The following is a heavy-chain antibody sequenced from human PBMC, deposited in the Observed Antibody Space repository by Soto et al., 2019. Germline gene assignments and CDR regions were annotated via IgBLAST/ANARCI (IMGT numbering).Heavy chain of an antibody. V-gene: IGHV3-23*01. J-gene: IGHJ4*02. D-gene: IGHD2-15*01. CDR2: VSIGGST. Sequence: DVQLLESGGGLVQPEGSLRLSCAASGFTFSSYAMGWVRQGPGKGLEWFAVVSIGGSTHYADSVRGRFTISRDNSQNTLSLPMNHLTAEETGVYFCVKRRGGCGHFDYWGRGALVTVSS. CDR3: VKRRGGCGHFDY. CDR1: GFTFSSYA.